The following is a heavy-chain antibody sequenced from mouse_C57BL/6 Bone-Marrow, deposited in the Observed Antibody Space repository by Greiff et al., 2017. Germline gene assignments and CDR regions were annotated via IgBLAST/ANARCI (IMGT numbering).Heavy chain of an antibody. CDR3: ENSNLFAY. Sequence: VQLQESGAELVKPGASVKISCKASGYAFSSYWMNWVKQRPGKGLEWIGQIYPGDGDTNYNGKFKGKATLTADKSSSTAYMQLSSLTSEDSAVYFCENSNLFAYWGQGTLVTVSA. CDR1: GYAFSSYW. D-gene: IGHD2-5*01. CDR2: IYPGDGDT. V-gene: IGHV1-80*01. J-gene: IGHJ3*01.